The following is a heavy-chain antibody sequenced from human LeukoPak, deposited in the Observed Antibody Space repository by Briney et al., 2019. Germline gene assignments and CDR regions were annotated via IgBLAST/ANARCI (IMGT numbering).Heavy chain of an antibody. CDR1: GGSFSGYY. CDR2: INHSGST. Sequence: SETLSLTCAVYGGSFSGYYWSWIRQPPGKGLEWIGEINHSGSTNYNPSLKSRVTISVDTSKNQFSLKLSSVTAADTAVYYCARTKEWLVYDAFDIWGQGTMVTVSS. V-gene: IGHV4-34*01. J-gene: IGHJ3*02. D-gene: IGHD6-19*01. CDR3: ARTKEWLVYDAFDI.